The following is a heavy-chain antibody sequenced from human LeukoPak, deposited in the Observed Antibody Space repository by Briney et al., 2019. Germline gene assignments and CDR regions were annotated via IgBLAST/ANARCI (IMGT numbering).Heavy chain of an antibody. CDR3: ASEVRGCSSTSCCRAFDY. D-gene: IGHD2-2*01. J-gene: IGHJ4*02. CDR1: GGSISSSSYY. V-gene: IGHV4-39*01. CDR2: IYYSGST. Sequence: SETLSLTCTVSGGSISSSSYYWGWIRQPPGKGLEWIGSIYYSGSTYYNPSLKSRVTISVDTSKNQFSLKLSSVTAADTAVYYCASEVRGCSSTSCCRAFDYWGQGTLVTVSS.